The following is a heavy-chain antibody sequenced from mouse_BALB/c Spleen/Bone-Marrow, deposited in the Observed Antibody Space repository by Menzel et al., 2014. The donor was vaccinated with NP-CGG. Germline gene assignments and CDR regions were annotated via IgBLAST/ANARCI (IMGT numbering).Heavy chain of an antibody. CDR3: ARDDSWGFAY. D-gene: IGHD2-4*01. CDR1: GFNIKDTY. V-gene: IGHV14-3*02. Sequence: EVQLQQSGAELVKPGASVKLSCTASGFNIKDTYMHWVKQRLEQGLEWIGRIDPANGNTKYDPKFQGKATITVDTSSNTAYLQLSSLTSEDTAVYYCARDDSWGFAYWGQGTLVTVSA. J-gene: IGHJ3*01. CDR2: IDPANGNT.